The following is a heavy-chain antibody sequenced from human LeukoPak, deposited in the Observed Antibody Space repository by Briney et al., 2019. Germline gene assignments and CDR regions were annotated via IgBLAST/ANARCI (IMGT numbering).Heavy chain of an antibody. CDR3: AKATQLWQFYFDC. J-gene: IGHJ4*02. V-gene: IGHV3-23*01. Sequence: PGGSLRLSCAASGFTFSNSAMSWVRQAPGKGLEWLSAISGTGANTYYADSVKGRFTISRDNSENTLLLQMNSLRAEDTAVYYCAKATQLWQFYFDCWGQGTLVAVSS. CDR2: ISGTGANT. CDR1: GFTFSNSA. D-gene: IGHD5-24*01.